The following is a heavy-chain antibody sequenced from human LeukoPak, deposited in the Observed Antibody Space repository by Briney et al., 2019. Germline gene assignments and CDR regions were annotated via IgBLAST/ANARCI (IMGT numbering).Heavy chain of an antibody. CDR3: ASLIAGFDY. J-gene: IGHJ4*02. V-gene: IGHV1-2*02. CDR2: IDPNSGGT. Sequence: ASVKVSCKASGYTFTGYYMHWVRQAPGQGLEWMGWIDPNSGGTNYAQKFQGRVTITADESTSTAYMELSSLRSEDTAVYYCASLIAGFDYWGQGTLVTVSS. CDR1: GYTFTGYY. D-gene: IGHD6-13*01.